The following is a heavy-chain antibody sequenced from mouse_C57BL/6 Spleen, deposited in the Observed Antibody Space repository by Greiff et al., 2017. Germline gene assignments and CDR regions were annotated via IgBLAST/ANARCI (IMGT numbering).Heavy chain of an antibody. V-gene: IGHV2-2*01. J-gene: IGHJ4*01. CDR2: IWSGGST. CDR3: ARAITTVVASPYYYAMDY. Sequence: QVQLKQSGPGLVQPSQSLSITCTVSGFSLTSYGVHWVRQSPGKGLEWLGVIWSGGSTDYNAAFISRLSISKDNSKSQVFFKMNSLQADDTAIYYCARAITTVVASPYYYAMDYWGQGTSVTVSS. CDR1: GFSLTSYG. D-gene: IGHD1-1*01.